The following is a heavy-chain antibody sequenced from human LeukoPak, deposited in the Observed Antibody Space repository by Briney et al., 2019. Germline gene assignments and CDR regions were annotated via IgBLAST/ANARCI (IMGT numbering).Heavy chain of an antibody. J-gene: IGHJ1*01. V-gene: IGHV3-23*01. D-gene: IGHD2-15*01. Sequence: GGSQRLSCAASGFTFRNYAMTWVRQAPGKRLEWVSRTSGSGDIRLYADSVKGRFTISRTNSENRLYLQMNSLRADDTGVYYCANYRSGGGGYYSGLEHWGQGTQVTVSS. CDR3: ANYRSGGGGYYSGLEH. CDR2: TSGSGDIR. CDR1: GFTFRNYA.